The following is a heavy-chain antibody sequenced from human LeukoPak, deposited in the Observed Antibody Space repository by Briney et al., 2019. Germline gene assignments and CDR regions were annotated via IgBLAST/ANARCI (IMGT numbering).Heavy chain of an antibody. J-gene: IGHJ4*02. V-gene: IGHV1-2*02. Sequence: ASVKVSCKASGYTFTGYYMHWVRQAPGQGLEWMGWINPNSGGTNYAQKFQGRVTMTRDTSISTAYMELSRLRSDDTAVYYCASSITIFGVAIVDDFDYWGQGTLVTVSS. D-gene: IGHD3-3*01. CDR1: GYTFTGYY. CDR2: INPNSGGT. CDR3: ASSITIFGVAIVDDFDY.